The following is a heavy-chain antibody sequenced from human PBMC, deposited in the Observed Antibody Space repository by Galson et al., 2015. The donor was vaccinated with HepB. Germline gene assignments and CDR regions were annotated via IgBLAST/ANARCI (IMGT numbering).Heavy chain of an antibody. CDR2: IWYDGSNK. Sequence: SLRLSCAASGFTFSSYGMHWVRQAPGKGLEWVAVIWYDGSNKYYADSVKGRFTISRDNSKNTLYLQMNSLRAEDTAVYYCARDQGYYDSSGYYYGALDYWGQGTLVTVSS. D-gene: IGHD3-22*01. CDR3: ARDQGYYDSSGYYYGALDY. J-gene: IGHJ4*02. CDR1: GFTFSSYG. V-gene: IGHV3-33*01.